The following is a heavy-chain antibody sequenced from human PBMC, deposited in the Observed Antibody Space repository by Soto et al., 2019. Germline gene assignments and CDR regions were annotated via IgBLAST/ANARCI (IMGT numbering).Heavy chain of an antibody. CDR3: AKDLRITGTRIYYYYYGMDV. CDR1: GFTFSSNA. CDR2: ISGSGGST. D-gene: IGHD1-20*01. Sequence: GGSRRLPCAASGFTFSSNAMSWVRQAPGKGLAWVLAISGSGGSTYYVEYVKGLFTISRDDSKNTLYLQMNTLRADDTAVYYCAKDLRITGTRIYYYYYGMDVWGQGPRSPSP. J-gene: IGHJ6*02. V-gene: IGHV3-23*01.